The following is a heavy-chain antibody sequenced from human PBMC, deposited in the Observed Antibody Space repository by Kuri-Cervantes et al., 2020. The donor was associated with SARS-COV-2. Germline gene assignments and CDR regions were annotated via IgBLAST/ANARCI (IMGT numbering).Heavy chain of an antibody. Sequence: GSLRLSCVVSRGSISSGGHYWGWVRQPPGKGLEWIGEINHSGSTNYNPSLKSRVTVSVDTSKNQFSLKLSSVTAADTAVYYCAREGITGTTFHYGMDVWGQGTTVTVSS. D-gene: IGHD1-7*01. V-gene: IGHV4-39*07. J-gene: IGHJ6*02. CDR3: AREGITGTTFHYGMDV. CDR1: RGSISSGGHY. CDR2: INHSGST.